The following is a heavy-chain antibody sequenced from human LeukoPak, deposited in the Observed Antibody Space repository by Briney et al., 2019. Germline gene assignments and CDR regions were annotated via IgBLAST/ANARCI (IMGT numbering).Heavy chain of an antibody. CDR2: ISGSGGST. CDR3: AKDLYSSSWYMYFQH. CDR1: GFTFSSYA. D-gene: IGHD6-13*01. Sequence: GGCLRLSCAASGFTFSSYAMSWVRQAPGKGLEWVSAISGSGGSTYYADSVKGRFTISRDNSKNTLYLQMNSLRAEDTAVYYCAKDLYSSSWYMYFQHWGQGTLVTVFS. J-gene: IGHJ1*01. V-gene: IGHV3-23*01.